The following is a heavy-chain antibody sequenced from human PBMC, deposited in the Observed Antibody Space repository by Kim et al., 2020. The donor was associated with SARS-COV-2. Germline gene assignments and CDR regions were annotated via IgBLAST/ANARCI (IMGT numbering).Heavy chain of an antibody. J-gene: IGHJ6*02. CDR3: ARDQIWTYYYGSGGNSGGMDV. CDR2: ISAYNGNT. Sequence: ASVKVSCKASGYTFTSYGISWVRQAPGQGLEWMGWISAYNGNTNYAQKLQGRVTMTTDTSTSTAYMELRSLRSDDTAVYYCARDQIWTYYYGSGGNSGGMDVWGQGTTVTVSS. CDR1: GYTFTSYG. D-gene: IGHD3-10*01. V-gene: IGHV1-18*01.